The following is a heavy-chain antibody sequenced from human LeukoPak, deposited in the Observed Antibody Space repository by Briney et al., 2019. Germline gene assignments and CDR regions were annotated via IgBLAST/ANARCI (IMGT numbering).Heavy chain of an antibody. CDR3: AKEPAQGIGWSYHYFDY. J-gene: IGHJ4*02. D-gene: IGHD3-16*02. CDR2: ISGSGGST. CDR1: GFTFSSYA. Sequence: GGSLRLSCAASGFTFSSYAMSWVRQALGKGLEWVSAISGSGGSTYYADSVKGRFTISRDNSKNTLYLQMNSLRAEDTAVYYCAKEPAQGIGWSYHYFDYWGQGTLVTVSS. V-gene: IGHV3-23*01.